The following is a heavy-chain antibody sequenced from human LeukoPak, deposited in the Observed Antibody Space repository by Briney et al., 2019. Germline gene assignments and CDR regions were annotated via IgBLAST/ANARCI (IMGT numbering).Heavy chain of an antibody. CDR2: INPSSGST. J-gene: IGHJ4*02. V-gene: IGHV1-46*01. CDR1: GYTFTSYY. CDR3: ARMGEQQSFDY. Sequence: ASVKVSCKASGYTFTSYYMHWVRQAPGQGLEWMGIINPSSGSTSYAQQFQGRVTMTRDTSTSTVHMELSSLRSDDMAVYYCARMGEQQSFDYWGQGTLVTVSS. D-gene: IGHD3-16*01.